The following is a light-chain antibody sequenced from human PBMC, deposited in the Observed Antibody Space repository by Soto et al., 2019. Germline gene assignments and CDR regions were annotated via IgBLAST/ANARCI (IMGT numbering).Light chain of an antibody. CDR2: EVS. CDR1: SSDIGDYYY. CDR3: SSYTSTSSYV. Sequence: QSALTQPASVSGSPGQSITISCTGTSSDIGDYYYVFWYQQHPGKAPKLMIYEVSNRPSGISNRFSGSKSGNTACLTISGLQADDEADYYCSSYTSTSSYVFGTGTKVTVL. V-gene: IGLV2-14*01. J-gene: IGLJ1*01.